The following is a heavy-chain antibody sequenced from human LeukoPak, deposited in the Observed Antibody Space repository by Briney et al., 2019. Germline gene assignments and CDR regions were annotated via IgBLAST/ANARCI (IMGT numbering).Heavy chain of an antibody. CDR1: GGSTSSSSYY. CDR2: IYYSGST. CDR3: ARSMDFWSGPLWSY. D-gene: IGHD3-3*01. J-gene: IGHJ4*02. Sequence: PSETLSLTCTVSGGSTSSSSYYWGWIRQPPGKGLEWIGSIYYSGSTYYNPSLKSRVTISVDTSKNQFSLKLSSVTAADTAVYYCARSMDFWSGPLWSYWGQGTLVTVSS. V-gene: IGHV4-39*01.